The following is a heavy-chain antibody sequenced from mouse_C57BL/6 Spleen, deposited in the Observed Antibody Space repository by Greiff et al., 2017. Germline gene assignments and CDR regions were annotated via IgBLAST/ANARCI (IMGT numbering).Heavy chain of an antibody. J-gene: IGHJ4*01. CDR3: ARGWLLPSEVDY. CDR2: IHPNSGST. CDR1: GYTFTSYW. V-gene: IGHV1-64*01. Sequence: QVQLKQPGAELVKPGASVKLSCKASGYTFTSYWMHWVKQRPGQGLEWIGMIHPNSGSTNYNEKFKSKATLTVDKSSSTAYMQLSSLTSEDSAVYYCARGWLLPSEVDYWGQGTSVTVSS. D-gene: IGHD2-3*01.